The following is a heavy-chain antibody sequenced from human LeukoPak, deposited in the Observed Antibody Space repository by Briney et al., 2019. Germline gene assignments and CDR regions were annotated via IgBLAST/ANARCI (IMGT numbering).Heavy chain of an antibody. CDR2: ICGGGGST. D-gene: IGHD2-8*01. CDR3: AKEVPGETWMYAIHYCRHV. J-gene: IGHJ6*01. CDR1: GFTFSSYA. V-gene: IGHV3-23*01. Sequence: GGSLRLSCAASGFTFSSYAMRWVRQAPGKGLEWVADICGGGGSTYYADSVKGRFTISRDNSKNTLYLQMNSLRAEDTAVYYCAKEVPGETWMYAIHYCRHVWAQGPTVSVST.